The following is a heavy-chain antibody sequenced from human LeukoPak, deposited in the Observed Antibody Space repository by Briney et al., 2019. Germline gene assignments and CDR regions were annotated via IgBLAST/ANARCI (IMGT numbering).Heavy chain of an antibody. CDR3: ARVHRGYSYGRLDY. Sequence: PGGSLRLSCAASGFTFSSYSMNWVRQAPGKGLEWVSYISSSSSTIYYADSVKGRFTISRDNAKNSLYLEMNSLRDEDTAVYYCARVHRGYSYGRLDYWGQGTLVTVSS. D-gene: IGHD5-18*01. CDR2: ISSSSSTI. CDR1: GFTFSSYS. V-gene: IGHV3-48*02. J-gene: IGHJ4*02.